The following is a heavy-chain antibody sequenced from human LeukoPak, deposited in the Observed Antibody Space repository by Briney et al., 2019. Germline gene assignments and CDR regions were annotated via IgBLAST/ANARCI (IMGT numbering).Heavy chain of an antibody. CDR2: IYPDDSET. V-gene: IGHV5-51*01. J-gene: IGHJ3*02. Sequence: GESLKISCKGGGYTFTNYWIVWVRQMPGKGLEWMGVIYPDDSETKYSPSFQGQVTISADKSIGTAYLQWSALKASDSAMYYCARGAVAGNSYAFDIWGQGTMVTVSS. CDR1: GYTFTNYW. D-gene: IGHD6-19*01. CDR3: ARGAVAGNSYAFDI.